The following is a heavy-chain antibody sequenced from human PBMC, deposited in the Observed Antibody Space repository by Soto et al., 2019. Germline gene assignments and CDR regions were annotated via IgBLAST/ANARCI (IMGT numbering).Heavy chain of an antibody. CDR1: GGSISSSSYY. D-gene: IGHD6-19*01. CDR2: IYYTGIT. J-gene: IGHJ4*02. CDR3: ARPARQDTVAGNY. Sequence: SETLSLTCTVSGGSISSSSYYWGWIRQPPGKGLEWIGNIYYTGITHYNPSLKSRATISIDTSKNQFSLNLNSVTATDAAVYYCARPARQDTVAGNYWGQGTLVTVSA. V-gene: IGHV4-39*01.